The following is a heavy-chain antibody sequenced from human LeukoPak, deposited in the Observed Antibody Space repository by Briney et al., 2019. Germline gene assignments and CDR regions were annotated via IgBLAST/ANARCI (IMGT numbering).Heavy chain of an antibody. J-gene: IGHJ4*02. V-gene: IGHV1-69*05. CDR2: IIPIFGTA. CDR1: GGTFSSYA. Sequence: SVKVSCKASGGTFSSYAMIWVRQAPGQGLEWMGGIIPIFGTANYAQKFQGRVTITTDESTSTAYMELSSLRSEDTAVYYCAILYCSGGSCPSYWGQGTLVTVSS. D-gene: IGHD2-15*01. CDR3: AILYCSGGSCPSY.